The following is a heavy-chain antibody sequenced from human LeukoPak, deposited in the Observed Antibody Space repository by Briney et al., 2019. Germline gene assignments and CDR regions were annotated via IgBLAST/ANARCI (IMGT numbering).Heavy chain of an antibody. D-gene: IGHD3-10*01. CDR2: ISSSSSYI. CDR3: AREGWGYGSGSYYYYMDV. J-gene: IGHJ6*03. V-gene: IGHV3-21*01. Sequence: AGGSLRLSCAASGFTFSSYSMNWVRQAPGKGLEWVSSISSSSSYIYYADSVKGRFTISRDNAKNSLYLQMNSLRAEDTAVYYCAREGWGYGSGSYYYYMDVWGKGTTATVSS. CDR1: GFTFSSYS.